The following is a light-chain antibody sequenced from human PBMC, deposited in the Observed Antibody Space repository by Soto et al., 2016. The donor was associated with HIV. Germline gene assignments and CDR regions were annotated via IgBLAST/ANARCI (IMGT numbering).Light chain of an antibody. V-gene: IGLV3-21*02. Sequence: SYELIQPPSLSVALGQTARITCGGTTLELRVYTGTTRSQARPLYWSSMMIPTGPQGIPARFSGSNSGNTATLTISRVEAGDEAGYYCQVWDTTDHYVFGTGTRVTVL. CDR3: QVWDTTDHYV. CDR1: TLELRV. J-gene: IGLJ1*01. CDR2: MIP.